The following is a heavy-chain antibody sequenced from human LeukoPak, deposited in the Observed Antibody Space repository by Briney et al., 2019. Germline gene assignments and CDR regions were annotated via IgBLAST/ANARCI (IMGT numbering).Heavy chain of an antibody. Sequence: PETLSLTCTVSGGSFRSYYWSWIRQPAGKGLEWIGRIYTSGSTNYNPSLKSRVTISVDKSKNQFSLKLSSVTAADTAVYYCAREVKQLVDYWGQGTLVTVSS. V-gene: IGHV4-4*07. D-gene: IGHD6-6*01. J-gene: IGHJ4*02. CDR2: IYTSGST. CDR1: GGSFRSYY. CDR3: AREVKQLVDY.